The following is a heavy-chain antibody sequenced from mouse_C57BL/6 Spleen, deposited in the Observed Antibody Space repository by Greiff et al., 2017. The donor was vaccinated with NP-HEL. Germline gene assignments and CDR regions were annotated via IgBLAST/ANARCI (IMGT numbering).Heavy chain of an antibody. CDR3: ARVPSWLGLEDAMDY. J-gene: IGHJ4*01. Sequence: EVHLVESGPGLVKPSQSLSLTCSVTGYSITSGYYWNWIRQFPGNKLEWMGYISYDGSNNYNPSLKNRISITRDTSKNQFFLKLNSVTTEDTATYYCARVPSWLGLEDAMDYWGQGTSVTVSS. V-gene: IGHV3-6*01. D-gene: IGHD4-1*01. CDR1: GYSITSGYY. CDR2: ISYDGSN.